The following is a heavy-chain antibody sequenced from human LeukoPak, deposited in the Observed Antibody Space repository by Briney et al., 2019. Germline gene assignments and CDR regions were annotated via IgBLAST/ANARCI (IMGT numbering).Heavy chain of an antibody. CDR2: ISAYYGHT. V-gene: IGHV1-18*01. D-gene: IGHD2-8*02. J-gene: IGHJ4*02. CDR1: GYSFTSYG. Sequence: ASVKVSCKASGYSFTSYGITWVRQAPGQGLEWMGWISAYYGHTNYAQKLQGRVTMTKDTSTSTAYMELRSLRSDDTAVYYCARDFYHGHRAGLSCFLLDYWGQGALVIVSS. CDR3: ARDFYHGHRAGLSCFLLDY.